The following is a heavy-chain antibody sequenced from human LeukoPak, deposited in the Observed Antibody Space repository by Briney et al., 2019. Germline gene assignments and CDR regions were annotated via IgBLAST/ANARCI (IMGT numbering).Heavy chain of an antibody. J-gene: IGHJ4*02. V-gene: IGHV1-69*05. CDR1: GGTFSSYA. CDR2: IIPIFGTA. CDR3: ARVKIAARAGYYFDY. D-gene: IGHD6-6*01. Sequence: SVKVSCKASGGTFSSYAISWVRQAPGQGLEWMGGIIPIFGTANYAQKFQGRVTITTDESTSTAYMELSSLRSEDTAVYYCARVKIAARAGYYFDYWGQGTLVTVSS.